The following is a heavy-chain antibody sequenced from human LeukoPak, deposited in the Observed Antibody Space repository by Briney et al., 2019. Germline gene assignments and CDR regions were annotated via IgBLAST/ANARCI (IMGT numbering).Heavy chain of an antibody. CDR2: INHSGST. D-gene: IGHD5-24*01. Sequence: PLETLSLTCAVYGGSFSGYYWSWIRQPLGKGLEWIGEINHSGSTNYNPSLKSRVTISVDTSKNQFSLKLSSVTAADTAVYYCARGGRWLQFRDWGQGTLVTVSS. J-gene: IGHJ4*02. CDR3: ARGGRWLQFRD. V-gene: IGHV4-34*01. CDR1: GGSFSGYY.